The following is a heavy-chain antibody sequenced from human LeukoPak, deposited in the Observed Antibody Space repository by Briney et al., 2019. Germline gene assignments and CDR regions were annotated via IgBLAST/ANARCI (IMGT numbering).Heavy chain of an antibody. CDR2: IHPGDSDT. Sequence: GESPKISRKGSGYSFTSYWIACVRQMPGKALEWMGIIHPGDSDTRYSPSFEGQVTISADKSISTAYLQWSSLEASDTAMYYCARLYCTGGTCFDPWGQGNLVTVSS. D-gene: IGHD2-8*02. CDR3: ARLYCTGGTCFDP. CDR1: GYSFTSYW. V-gene: IGHV5-51*01. J-gene: IGHJ5*02.